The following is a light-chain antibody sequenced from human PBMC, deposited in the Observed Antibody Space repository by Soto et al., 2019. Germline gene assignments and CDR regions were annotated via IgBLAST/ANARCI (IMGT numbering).Light chain of an antibody. CDR1: QGIRND. Sequence: AIQMTQSPSSLSASVGDRVTITCRASQGIRNDLGWYQQKPGKAPKLLIYAASSLQSGVPSMFSVSVSGTDFTLTISSLQPEDFATYYCLQDYNCPPTFGGGTKVEIK. V-gene: IGKV1-6*01. CDR2: AAS. J-gene: IGKJ4*01. CDR3: LQDYNCPPT.